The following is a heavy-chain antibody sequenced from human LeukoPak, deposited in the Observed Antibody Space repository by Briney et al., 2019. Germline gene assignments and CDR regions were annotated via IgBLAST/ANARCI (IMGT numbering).Heavy chain of an antibody. D-gene: IGHD3-16*01. Sequence: AGSLRLSCAAPGFTVSSYGRNWLGQAPGKGLQWVSSISSSSSYIYYADPVKGRFTISRDKSKNSLYLQMNSPKAAARANHTCARRKKGANYFDYWGEGTLVTVSS. CDR3: ARRKKGANYFDY. CDR1: GFTVSSYG. CDR2: ISSSSSYI. J-gene: IGHJ4*02. V-gene: IGHV3-21*04.